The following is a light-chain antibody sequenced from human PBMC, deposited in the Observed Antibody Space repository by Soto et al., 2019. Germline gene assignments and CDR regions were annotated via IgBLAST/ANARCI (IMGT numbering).Light chain of an antibody. Sequence: DIQMTQSPSSLSAFVGDRVTITCQASQDISTYVNWYQQKPGKTPNLLIYAASNLETRVPSRFSGSGSWTKFTLTISRLQSEDIGTYYCQQYDNLPVTFGPGTKVNVK. CDR1: QDISTY. V-gene: IGKV1-33*01. J-gene: IGKJ3*01. CDR3: QQYDNLPVT. CDR2: AAS.